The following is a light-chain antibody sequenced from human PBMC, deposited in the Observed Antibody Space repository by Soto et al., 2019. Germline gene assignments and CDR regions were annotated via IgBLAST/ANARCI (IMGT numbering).Light chain of an antibody. CDR3: FSKISGFVYG. CDR1: NTDLGVYGY. V-gene: IGLV2-14*01. J-gene: IGLJ1*01. Sequence: QSLLAQPASVSGSFGQSITISCSGPNTDLGVYGYVSWYQHHPGKAPKLLIYDVNNRPSGISDRFSGSKSGDTASLTISGLQAEEEADYFCFSKISGFVYGFGTGTKVTVL. CDR2: DVN.